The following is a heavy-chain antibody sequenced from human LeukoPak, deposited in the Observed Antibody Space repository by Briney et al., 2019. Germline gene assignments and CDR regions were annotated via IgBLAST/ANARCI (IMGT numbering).Heavy chain of an antibody. J-gene: IGHJ4*02. Sequence: PGGSLRLSCAASGFTFDDYAMHWVRQAPGKSLEWVSLISGDGGSTYYADSVKGRFTISRDNSKNSLYLQMNSLRTEDTALYYCAKDMGCSSTSCLIGYWGQGTLVTVSS. CDR3: AKDMGCSSTSCLIGY. V-gene: IGHV3-43*02. D-gene: IGHD2-2*01. CDR2: ISGDGGST. CDR1: GFTFDDYA.